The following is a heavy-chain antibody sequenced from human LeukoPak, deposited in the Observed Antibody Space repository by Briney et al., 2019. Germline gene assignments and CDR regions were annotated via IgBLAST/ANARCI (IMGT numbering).Heavy chain of an antibody. Sequence: GGSLRLSCVASGFTFSSYWMSWVRQAPGKGLEWVDNIKQDGSEKYYVDSVKGRFTISRDNTKNSLYLQMRSLRAEDTAVFYRARDPGNYFGGYWGQGTLVTVSS. J-gene: IGHJ4*02. D-gene: IGHD2/OR15-2a*01. CDR2: IKQDGSEK. CDR1: GFTFSSYW. CDR3: ARDPGNYFGGY. V-gene: IGHV3-7*01.